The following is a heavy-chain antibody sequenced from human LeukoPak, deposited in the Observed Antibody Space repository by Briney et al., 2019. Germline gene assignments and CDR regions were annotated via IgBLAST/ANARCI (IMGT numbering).Heavy chain of an antibody. J-gene: IGHJ4*02. CDR1: GFTFSDYY. V-gene: IGHV3-11*01. Sequence: GGSLRLSCAASGFTFSDYYMSWIRQAPGKGLEWVSYISSSGSTIYYADSVKGRFTISRDNAKNTLYLQMNSLRAEDTAVYYCARRRDSGSLQHFDYWGQGTLVTVSS. CDR3: ARRRDSGSLQHFDY. CDR2: ISSSGSTI. D-gene: IGHD1-26*01.